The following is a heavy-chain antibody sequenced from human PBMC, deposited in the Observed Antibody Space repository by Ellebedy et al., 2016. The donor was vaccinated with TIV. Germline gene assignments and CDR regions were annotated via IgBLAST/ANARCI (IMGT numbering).Heavy chain of an antibody. Sequence: GESLKISCQGYGYNFLWYWIAWVRQRPGKGLEWMGIIYPRDSKTQYSPAFQGNVTISADTSISTAYLQWSSLRASDTATYYCVRPRLMGIQQDAFDMWGRGTTVTVSS. CDR3: VRPRLMGIQQDAFDM. V-gene: IGHV5-51*01. CDR2: IYPRDSKT. D-gene: IGHD6-13*01. CDR1: GYNFLWYW. J-gene: IGHJ3*02.